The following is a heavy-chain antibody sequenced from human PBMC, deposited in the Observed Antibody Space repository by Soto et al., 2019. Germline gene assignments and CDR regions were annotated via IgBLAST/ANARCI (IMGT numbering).Heavy chain of an antibody. CDR3: ARHAYDFWSGHPNPRYHYGMDV. CDR2: IYPGDSNT. Sequence: PGESLKISCKGSGYSFTSYWIGWVRQMPGKGLEWMGIIYPGDSNTRYSPSLQGQVTIPVDKSISTAYLQWSSLKATDTAMYYCARHAYDFWSGHPNPRYHYGMDVWGQGTTVTVSS. D-gene: IGHD3-3*01. J-gene: IGHJ6*02. CDR1: GYSFTSYW. V-gene: IGHV5-51*01.